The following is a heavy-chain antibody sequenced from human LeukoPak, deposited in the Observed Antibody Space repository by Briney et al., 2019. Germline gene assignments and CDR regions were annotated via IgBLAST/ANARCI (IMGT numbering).Heavy chain of an antibody. CDR1: GFTFSSYG. V-gene: IGHV3-33*01. CDR3: ARGLAGRASGAVYFDL. Sequence: PGGSLRLSCAASGFTFSSYGMHWVRQAPGKGLEWVAVIWHDGSNKYYAASVKGRFTISRDNSKNTLYLQMNSLRAEDTAVYYCARGLAGRASGAVYFDLWGRGALVTVSS. D-gene: IGHD3-16*01. CDR2: IWHDGSNK. J-gene: IGHJ2*01.